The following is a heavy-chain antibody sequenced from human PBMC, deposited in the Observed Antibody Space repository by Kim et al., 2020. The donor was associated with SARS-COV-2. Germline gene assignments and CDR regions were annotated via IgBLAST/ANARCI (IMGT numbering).Heavy chain of an antibody. CDR2: IYYSGST. D-gene: IGHD4-4*01. J-gene: IGHJ2*01. Sequence: SETLSLTCTVSGGSISSYYWSWIRQPPGKGLEWIGYIYYSGSTNYNPSLKSRVTISVDTSKNQFSLKLSSVTATDTAVYYCARRPSGGYSNYNWYFDLWAVAPWSLSPQ. CDR3: ARRPSGGYSNYNWYFDL. CDR1: GGSISSYY. V-gene: IGHV4-59*08.